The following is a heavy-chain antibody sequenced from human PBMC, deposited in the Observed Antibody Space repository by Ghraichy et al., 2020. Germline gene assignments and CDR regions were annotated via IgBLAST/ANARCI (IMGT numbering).Heavy chain of an antibody. CDR2: VNPNNGDT. J-gene: IGHJ5*02. D-gene: IGHD4-17*01. V-gene: IGHV1-18*01. Sequence: ASVKVSCKASGYTFTSFGISWVRQAPGQGLEWMGFVNPNNGDTNFAQNFQDRVTLTTDRSTTTAYMDLRSLRFDDTAVYYCARDRGPLLTTERGFDPWGQGTLVTVSS. CDR1: GYTFTSFG. CDR3: ARDRGPLLTTERGFDP.